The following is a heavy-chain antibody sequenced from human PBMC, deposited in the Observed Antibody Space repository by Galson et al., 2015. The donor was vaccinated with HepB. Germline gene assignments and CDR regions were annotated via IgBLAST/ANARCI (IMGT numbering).Heavy chain of an antibody. D-gene: IGHD1-26*01. J-gene: IGHJ4*01. Sequence: SLRLSCAASGFSFNTYAMTWVRQAPGKGLEWVSTISENADTTFYADSVKGRFTISRDNSKNTLYLQMNSLRGEDTAVYYCAGSGNYGSFDYWGQGTLVTVSS. CDR3: AGSGNYGSFDY. CDR2: ISENADTT. CDR1: GFSFNTYA. V-gene: IGHV3-23*01.